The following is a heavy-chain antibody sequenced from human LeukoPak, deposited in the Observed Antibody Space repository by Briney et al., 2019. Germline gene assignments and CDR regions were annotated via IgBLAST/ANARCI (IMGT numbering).Heavy chain of an antibody. J-gene: IGHJ4*02. V-gene: IGHV3-48*01. CDR2: ISSSSSTI. CDR3: AKTLVPSGIYHEDYFDY. D-gene: IGHD1-26*01. CDR1: GFTFSSYS. Sequence: PGGSLRLSCAASGFTFSSYSMNWVRQAPGKGLEWVSYISSSSSTIYYADSVKGRFTISRDNAKNSLYLQMNSLRVEDTALYYCAKTLVPSGIYHEDYFDYWGQGTLVTVSS.